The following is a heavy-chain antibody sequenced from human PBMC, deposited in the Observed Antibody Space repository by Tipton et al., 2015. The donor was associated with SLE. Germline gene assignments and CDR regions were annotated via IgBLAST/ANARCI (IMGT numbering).Heavy chain of an antibody. J-gene: IGHJ6*02. Sequence: TLSLTCTVSGGSISSHYWSWIRQPPGKGLEWIGYIYYSGSTNYNPSLKSRATISLDTSKNQFSLKLSSVTATDTAVYYCVRDWEGDRPEAGMDVWGQGTTVTVSS. V-gene: IGHV4-59*11. CDR1: GGSISSHY. CDR3: VRDWEGDRPEAGMDV. D-gene: IGHD1-26*01. CDR2: IYYSGST.